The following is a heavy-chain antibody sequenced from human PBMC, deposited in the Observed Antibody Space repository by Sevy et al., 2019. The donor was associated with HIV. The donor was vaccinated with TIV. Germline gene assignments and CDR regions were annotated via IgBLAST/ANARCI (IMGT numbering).Heavy chain of an antibody. V-gene: IGHV3-30*18. CDR3: AKDPWEPQLAEIWMKVYYYYGMDV. J-gene: IGHJ6*02. Sequence: GGSLRLSCAAFGFTFSSYGMHWVRQAPGKGLEWVAVISYDGSNKYSADSVKGRFTISRDNSKNTLYLQMNSLRAEDTAVYYCAKDPWEPQLAEIWMKVYYYYGMDVWGQGTTVTVSS. CDR1: GFTFSSYG. CDR2: ISYDGSNK. D-gene: IGHD1-26*01.